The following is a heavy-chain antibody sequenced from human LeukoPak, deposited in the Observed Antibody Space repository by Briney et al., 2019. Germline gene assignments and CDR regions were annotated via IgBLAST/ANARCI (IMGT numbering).Heavy chain of an antibody. CDR2: IYYSGST. J-gene: IGHJ4*02. Sequence: SETLSLTCTVSGGSISSYYWSWVRLPPGKGLEWIGYIYYSGSTNYNPSLKSRVTISVDTSKNQFSLKLSSVTAADTAVYYCARESIAAAGIDYWGQGTLVTVSS. D-gene: IGHD6-13*01. CDR1: GGSISSYY. V-gene: IGHV4-59*01. CDR3: ARESIAAAGIDY.